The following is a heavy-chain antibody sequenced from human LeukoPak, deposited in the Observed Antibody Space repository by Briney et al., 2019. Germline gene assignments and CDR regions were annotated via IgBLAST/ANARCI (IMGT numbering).Heavy chain of an antibody. CDR3: TTELPGSPYSSSWLYAFDI. J-gene: IGHJ3*02. D-gene: IGHD6-13*01. CDR2: IKSKTDGGTT. V-gene: IGHV3-15*01. Sequence: GGSLRPSCAASGFTFSNAWMSWVRQAPGKGLEWVGRIKSKTDGGTTDYAAPVKGRFTISRDDSKNTLYLQMNSLKTEDTAVYYCTTELPGSPYSSSWLYAFDIWGRGTMVTVSS. CDR1: GFTFSNAW.